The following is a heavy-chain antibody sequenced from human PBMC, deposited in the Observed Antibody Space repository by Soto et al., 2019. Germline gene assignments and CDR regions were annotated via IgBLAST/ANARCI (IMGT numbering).Heavy chain of an antibody. Sequence: VQLVESGGGLVKPGGSLRLSCAASGFSFSDYYMSWVRQAPGKGLEWIAYISTSGSTISHAASVKGRFTISRDNANSSLYLQMTSLSADDTAMYYCAKDHGGGGLSLENWGQGTLVIVST. CDR2: ISTSGSTI. CDR1: GFSFSDYY. V-gene: IGHV3-11*01. J-gene: IGHJ4*02. CDR3: AKDHGGGGLSLEN. D-gene: IGHD3-16*01.